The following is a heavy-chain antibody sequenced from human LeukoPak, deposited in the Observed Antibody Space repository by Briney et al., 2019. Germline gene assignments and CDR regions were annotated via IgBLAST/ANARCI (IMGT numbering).Heavy chain of an antibody. CDR1: GFTFNAFT. CDR2: FTTTSIYM. CDR3: ARSILTGYIGEGFDK. D-gene: IGHD3-9*01. Sequence: PGGSLRLSCAASGFTFNAFTMHWVRQAPGKGLEWISSFTTTSIYMYYADSVKGRFTISRGNAKNSLYLQMNSLRAEDTAVYYCARSILTGYIGEGFDKWGQGTLVTVSS. V-gene: IGHV3-21*01. J-gene: IGHJ4*02.